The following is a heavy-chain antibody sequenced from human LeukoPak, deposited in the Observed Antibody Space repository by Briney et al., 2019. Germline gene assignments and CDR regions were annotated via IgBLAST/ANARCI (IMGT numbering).Heavy chain of an antibody. D-gene: IGHD2-21*01. J-gene: IGHJ5*02. CDR1: GYTFTGYY. CDR2: MNPNSGNT. Sequence: ASVKVSCKASGYTFTGYYMHWVRQAPGQGLEWMGWMNPNSGNTGYAQKFQGRVTMTRNTSISTAYMELSSLRSEDTAVYYCARVVAPNWFDPWGQGTLVTVSS. CDR3: ARVVAPNWFDP. V-gene: IGHV1-8*02.